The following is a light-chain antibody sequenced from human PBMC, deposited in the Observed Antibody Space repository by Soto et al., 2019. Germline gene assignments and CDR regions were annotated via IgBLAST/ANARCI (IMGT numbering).Light chain of an antibody. J-gene: IGLJ2*01. CDR1: SSDVGGYKY. V-gene: IGLV2-14*01. CDR2: EVT. CDR3: SSYTGSSTLYVV. Sequence: QSVLTQPASVSGSPGQSITISCTGTSSDVGGYKYVSWYQQHPGKAPKLLLYEVTTRPSGVSNRFSGSKSGSTASLTISGLQAEDEADYYCSSYTGSSTLYVVFGGGTKLTVL.